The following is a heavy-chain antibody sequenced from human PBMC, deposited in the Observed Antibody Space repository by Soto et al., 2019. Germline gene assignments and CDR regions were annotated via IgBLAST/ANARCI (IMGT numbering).Heavy chain of an antibody. V-gene: IGHV3-33*01. CDR3: ARDDEYSGNGMDV. CDR2: ILNDGSNR. CDR1: EFTFSNYG. D-gene: IGHD3-10*01. J-gene: IGHJ6*02. Sequence: QVQLVESGGGVVQPGRSLRLSCAASEFTFSNYGMHWVRQAPGKGLEWVAVILNDGSNRYHADSVKDRFTISNDNSKNSLYLQMNSLRAEDTAVYYCARDDEYSGNGMDVWGQGTTVTVS.